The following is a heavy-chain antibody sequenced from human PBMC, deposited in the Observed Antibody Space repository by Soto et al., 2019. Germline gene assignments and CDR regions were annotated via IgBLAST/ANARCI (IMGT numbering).Heavy chain of an antibody. CDR2: INAGNGNT. Sequence: ASVKVSCKASGYTFTSYAMHWVRQAPGQRLEWMGWINAGNGNTKYSQKFQGRVTITRDTSASTAYMELSSLRSEDTAVYYCARGLNYDFWSGFQLRFDYWGQGTLVTVSS. V-gene: IGHV1-3*01. D-gene: IGHD3-3*01. CDR3: ARGLNYDFWSGFQLRFDY. J-gene: IGHJ4*02. CDR1: GYTFTSYA.